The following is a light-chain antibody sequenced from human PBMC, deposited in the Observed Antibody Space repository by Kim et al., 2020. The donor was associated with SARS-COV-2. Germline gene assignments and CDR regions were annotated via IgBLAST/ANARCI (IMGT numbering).Light chain of an antibody. CDR2: YDS. Sequence: APGQTARITGWGNNIGGHSVHWYQQKPGQAPVLVIYYDSDRPSGIPERFSGSKAATTATLTISRVEAGDEADYYCQVWDTDTDDYVFGTGTKVTVL. CDR3: QVWDTDTDDYV. V-gene: IGLV3-21*01. CDR1: NIGGHS. J-gene: IGLJ1*01.